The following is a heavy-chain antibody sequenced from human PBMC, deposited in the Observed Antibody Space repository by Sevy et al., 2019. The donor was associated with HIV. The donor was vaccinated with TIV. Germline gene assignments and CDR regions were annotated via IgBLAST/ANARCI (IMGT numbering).Heavy chain of an antibody. CDR3: AKLLLGFWSGPRTS. CDR2: IRYDGSNK. Sequence: GGSLRLSFAASGFTFSSYGMHWVRQAPGKGLEWVAFIRYDGSNKYYADSVKGRFTISRDNSKNTLYLQMNSLRAEDTAVYYCAKLLLGFWSGPRTSWGQGTLVTVSS. V-gene: IGHV3-30*02. D-gene: IGHD3-3*01. J-gene: IGHJ5*02. CDR1: GFTFSSYG.